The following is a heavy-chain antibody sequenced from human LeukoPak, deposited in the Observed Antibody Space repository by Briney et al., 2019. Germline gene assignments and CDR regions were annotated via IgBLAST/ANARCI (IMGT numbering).Heavy chain of an antibody. CDR3: ARDQYSSSSQPPFDY. CDR2: ISSSSSYI. D-gene: IGHD6-6*01. V-gene: IGHV3-21*01. Sequence: GGSLRLSCAASGFIFSDYNMNWVRQAPGKGLEWVSSISSSSSYIYYADSVRGRFTISRDNAKSSLYLQMNSLRAEDTAVFYCARDQYSSSSQPPFDYWGQGTLVTVYS. CDR1: GFIFSDYN. J-gene: IGHJ4*02.